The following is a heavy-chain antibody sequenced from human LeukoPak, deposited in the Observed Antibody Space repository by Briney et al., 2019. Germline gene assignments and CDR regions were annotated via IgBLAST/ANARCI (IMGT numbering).Heavy chain of an antibody. CDR1: GFTFSSYW. Sequence: PGGSLRLSCAASGFTFSSYWMHWVRQAPGKGLVWVSRINSDGSSTSYADSVKGRFTISRDNAKNTLYLQMNSLRAEDTAVYYCARGVPYCSSTSSYAWGLVTGYMTTVTTGWFDPWGQGTLVTVSS. D-gene: IGHD2-2*01. J-gene: IGHJ5*02. CDR3: ARGVPYCSSTSSYAWGLVTGYMTTVTTGWFDP. V-gene: IGHV3-74*01. CDR2: INSDGSST.